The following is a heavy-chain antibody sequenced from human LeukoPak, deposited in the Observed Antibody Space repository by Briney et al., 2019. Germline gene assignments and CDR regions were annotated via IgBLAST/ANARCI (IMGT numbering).Heavy chain of an antibody. J-gene: IGHJ1*01. CDR1: GGTFSSYA. CDR3: ATRADQLFYEYFQH. V-gene: IGHV1-69*05. CDR2: IIPIFGTA. D-gene: IGHD2/OR15-2a*01. Sequence: SVKVSCKASGGTFSSYAISWVRQAPGQGLEWMGGIIPIFGTANYAQKFQGRVTITTDESTSTAYKELSSLRSEDTAVYYCATRADQLFYEYFQHWGQGTLVTVSS.